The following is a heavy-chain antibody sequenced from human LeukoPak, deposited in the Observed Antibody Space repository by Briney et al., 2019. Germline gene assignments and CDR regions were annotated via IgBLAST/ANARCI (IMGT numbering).Heavy chain of an antibody. D-gene: IGHD2-2*01. CDR2: IYYSGST. J-gene: IGHJ5*02. CDR3: ARGEKYLNNWFDP. V-gene: IGHV4-59*01. Sequence: PSETLSLTCTVSGGSISSYYWSWIRQPPRKGLEWIGYIYYSGSTNYNPSRKSRVTISVDTSKNQFSLKLSSVTAADTAVYYCARGEKYLNNWFDPWGQGTLVTVSS. CDR1: GGSISSYY.